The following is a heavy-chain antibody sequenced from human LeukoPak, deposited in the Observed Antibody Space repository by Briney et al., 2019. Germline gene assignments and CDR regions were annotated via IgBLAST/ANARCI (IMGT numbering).Heavy chain of an antibody. Sequence: GGSLRLSCAASGFTFSSYAMSWVRQAPGKGLEWISYIGNRESTISSPDSVNYADSVKGRFTISRDNAKNSLFLQMNSLRVDDTAVYFCVRHRAEYCNGDNCYLDYWGQGTRVTVSS. CDR3: VRHRAEYCNGDNCYLDY. V-gene: IGHV3-48*04. CDR2: IGNRESTISSPDSV. CDR1: GFTFSSYA. D-gene: IGHD2-15*01. J-gene: IGHJ4*02.